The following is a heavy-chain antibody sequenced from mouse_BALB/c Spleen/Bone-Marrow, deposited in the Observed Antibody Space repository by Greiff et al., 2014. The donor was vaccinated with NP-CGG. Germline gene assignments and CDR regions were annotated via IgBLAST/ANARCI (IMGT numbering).Heavy chain of an antibody. V-gene: IGHV14-3*02. Sequence: EVKLVESGAELVKPGASVELSCTASGFNIKDTYMHWVKQRPEQGLEWIGRIDPANGNTKYDPKFQGKATITADTSSNTAYLQLSSLTSEDTAVYYCAIYYGNYYARDYWGQGTSVTVSS. CDR3: AIYYGNYYARDY. CDR2: IDPANGNT. CDR1: GFNIKDTY. D-gene: IGHD2-1*01. J-gene: IGHJ4*01.